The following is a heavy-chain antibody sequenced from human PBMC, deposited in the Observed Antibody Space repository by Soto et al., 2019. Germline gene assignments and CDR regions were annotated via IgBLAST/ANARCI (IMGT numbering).Heavy chain of an antibody. D-gene: IGHD4-17*01. CDR3: ARGATVTQYDY. CDR1: GVSVSSGSFY. CDR2: VSYSGTT. V-gene: IGHV4-61*01. J-gene: IGHJ4*02. Sequence: SETLSLTCTVSGVSVSSGSFYWAWIRQPPGKGLEWIGFVSYSGTTNYKPSLKSRVTISVDTSRSQISLKVSSLTAADTAVYYCARGATVTQYDYWGQGTLVTVSS.